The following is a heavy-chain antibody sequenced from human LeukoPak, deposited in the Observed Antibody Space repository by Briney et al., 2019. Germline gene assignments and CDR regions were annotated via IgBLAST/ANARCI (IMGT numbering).Heavy chain of an antibody. CDR1: GFTVSSNY. Sequence: GGSLRLSCAASGFTVSSNYMSWVRQAPGKGLEWVSVIYTGGNTDYADSVKGRFTISRDNSKNTLYLQMNSLRAEDTAVYYCAKDGTYYYDNSGYPAPDAFDLWGQGTMVTVSS. J-gene: IGHJ3*01. CDR2: IYTGGNT. V-gene: IGHV3-53*01. D-gene: IGHD3-22*01. CDR3: AKDGTYYYDNSGYPAPDAFDL.